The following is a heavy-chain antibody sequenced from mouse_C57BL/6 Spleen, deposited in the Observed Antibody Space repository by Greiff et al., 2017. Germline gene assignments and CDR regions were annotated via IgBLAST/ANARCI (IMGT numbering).Heavy chain of an antibody. CDR1: GYTFTDYN. Sequence: EVQLQESGPELVKPGASVKMSCKASGYTFTDYNMHWVKQSHGKSLEWIGYINPNNGGTSYNQKFKGKATLTVNKSSSTAYMELRSLTSEDSAVYYCARHGSSSYYAMDYWGQGTSVTVSS. V-gene: IGHV1-22*01. CDR3: ARHGSSSYYAMDY. J-gene: IGHJ4*01. CDR2: INPNNGGT. D-gene: IGHD1-1*01.